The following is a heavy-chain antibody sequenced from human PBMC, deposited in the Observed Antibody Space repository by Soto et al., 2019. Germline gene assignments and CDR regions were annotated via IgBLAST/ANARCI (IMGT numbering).Heavy chain of an antibody. Sequence: PGGSLRLSCAASGFTFDEYGMSWVRQAPGKGLEWVSGINWNGGSTGYADSVKGRFTMSRDNAKNSLYVQMNSLRVEDTALYYCARDVYPYYYDSSGYDAFDIWGQGTMVTVSS. CDR2: INWNGGST. D-gene: IGHD3-22*01. CDR1: GFTFDEYG. CDR3: ARDVYPYYYDSSGYDAFDI. J-gene: IGHJ3*02. V-gene: IGHV3-20*04.